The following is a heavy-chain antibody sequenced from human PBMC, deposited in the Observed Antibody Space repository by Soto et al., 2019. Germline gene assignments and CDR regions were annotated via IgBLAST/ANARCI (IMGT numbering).Heavy chain of an antibody. CDR2: IYHSGST. J-gene: IGHJ4*02. CDR1: SGSISSSNW. V-gene: IGHV4-4*02. Sequence: SETLSLTCAVSSGSISSSNWWSWVRQPPGKGLEWIGEIYHSGSTNYNPSLKSRVTISVDTSKNQFSLKLSSVTAADTAVYYCARLRRNCSSTSCQPYYFDYWGQGTLVTVSS. D-gene: IGHD2-2*01. CDR3: ARLRRNCSSTSCQPYYFDY.